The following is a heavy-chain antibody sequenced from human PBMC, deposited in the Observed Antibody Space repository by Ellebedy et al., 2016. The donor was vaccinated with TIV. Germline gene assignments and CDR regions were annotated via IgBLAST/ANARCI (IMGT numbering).Heavy chain of an antibody. CDR2: IYYSGST. CDR1: GGSISSYY. Sequence: SETLSLXXTVSGGSISSYYWSWIRQPPGKGLEWIGYIYYSGSTNYNPSLKSRVTISVDTSKNQFSLKLSSVTAADTAVYYCARLNYDILTGWVDYWGQGTLVTVSS. J-gene: IGHJ4*02. CDR3: ARLNYDILTGWVDY. V-gene: IGHV4-59*08. D-gene: IGHD3-9*01.